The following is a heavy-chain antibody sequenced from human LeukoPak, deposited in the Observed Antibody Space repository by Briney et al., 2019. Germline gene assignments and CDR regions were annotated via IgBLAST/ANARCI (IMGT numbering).Heavy chain of an antibody. D-gene: IGHD3-16*01. CDR2: IEGDGSDK. CDR3: ARGGKRFDP. J-gene: IGHJ5*02. V-gene: IGHV3-7*01. Sequence: GGSLRLSCSASGFAFSDYWMNWVRQAPGKGLEWVAKIEGDGSDKYYVDSVKGRFTISRDNAKKSLYLQMNSLRAEDTAVYYCARGGKRFDPWGQGTLVTVSS. CDR1: GFAFSDYW.